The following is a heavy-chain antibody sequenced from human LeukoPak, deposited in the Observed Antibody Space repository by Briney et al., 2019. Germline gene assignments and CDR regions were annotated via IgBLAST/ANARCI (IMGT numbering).Heavy chain of an antibody. J-gene: IGHJ6*02. Sequence: GGSLRLSCEASGFTFDVYTMHWVRRAPGKGPEWVSLMSGDGGSTHYADSVKGRFTISRDNSKNSLYLQMNSLRTEDTAVYYCAKEVLEVIPTAVDGEIYYYYYGMDVWGQGTTVTVSS. CDR1: GFTFDVYT. V-gene: IGHV3-43*02. CDR3: AKEVLEVIPTAVDGEIYYYYYGMDV. CDR2: MSGDGGST. D-gene: IGHD2-2*01.